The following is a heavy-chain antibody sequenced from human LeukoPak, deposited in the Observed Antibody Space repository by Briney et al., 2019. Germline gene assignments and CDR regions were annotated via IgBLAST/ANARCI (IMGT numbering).Heavy chain of an antibody. J-gene: IGHJ6*02. CDR2: ISYDGSNK. V-gene: IGHV3-30*18. CDR1: GFTFSSYG. CDR3: AKDREVVADYYYYGMDV. Sequence: GRSLRLSCAASGFTFSSYGMHWVRQAPGKGLEWVAVISYDGSNKYYADSVKGRFTISRDNSKNTLYLKMNSLRAEDTAVYYCAKDREVVADYYYYGMDVWGQGTTVTVSS. D-gene: IGHD2-15*01.